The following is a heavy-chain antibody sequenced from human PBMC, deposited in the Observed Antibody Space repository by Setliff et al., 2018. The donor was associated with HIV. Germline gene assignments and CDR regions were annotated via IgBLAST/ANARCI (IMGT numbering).Heavy chain of an antibody. CDR3: ARARLLGGFLS. D-gene: IGHD7-27*01. Sequence: SETLSLTCSVSGDSIGTYYWNWIRQTPGKRLEWIGFFYYGGSTDYNPALKNRVAISVDTSRNRVSLKMTSVTAADTAVYYCARARLLGGFLSWGRGALVTRLL. CDR2: FYYGGST. J-gene: IGHJ5*02. V-gene: IGHV4-59*01. CDR1: GDSIGTYY.